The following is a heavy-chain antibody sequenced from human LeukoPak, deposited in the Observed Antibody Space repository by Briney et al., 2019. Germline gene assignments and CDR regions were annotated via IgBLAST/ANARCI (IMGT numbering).Heavy chain of an antibody. V-gene: IGHV3-30-3*01. CDR1: GFTFSSYA. J-gene: IGHJ4*02. CDR3: ALAGATPYFDY. Sequence: PGGSLRLSCAASGFTFSSYAMHWVRQAPGKGLEWVAVISYDGSNKYYADSVKGRFTISRDNSKNTLYLQMNSLRAEDTAVYYCALAGATPYFDYWGQGTLVTVSS. CDR2: ISYDGSNK. D-gene: IGHD1-26*01.